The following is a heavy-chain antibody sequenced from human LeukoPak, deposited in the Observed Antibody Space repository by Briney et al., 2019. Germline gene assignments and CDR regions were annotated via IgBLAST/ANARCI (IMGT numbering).Heavy chain of an antibody. J-gene: IGHJ4*02. Sequence: GGSLRLSCAASGFTFSSYAMSWVRRAPGKGLEWVSAISGSGGSTYYADSVKGRFTISRDNSKNTLYLQMNSLRAEDTAVYYCAKAPGYYSNYEVYWGQGTLVTVSS. CDR3: AKAPGYYSNYEVY. CDR1: GFTFSSYA. V-gene: IGHV3-23*01. D-gene: IGHD4-11*01. CDR2: ISGSGGST.